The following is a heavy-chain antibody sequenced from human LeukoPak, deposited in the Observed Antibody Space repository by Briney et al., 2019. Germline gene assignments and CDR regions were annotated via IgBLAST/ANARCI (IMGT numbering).Heavy chain of an antibody. V-gene: IGHV4-34*01. CDR2: INHSGST. J-gene: IGHJ4*02. CDR1: GGSFSGYY. Sequence: SETLSLTCAVYGGSFSGYYWSWFRQPPGKGLEWLGEINHSGSTNYNPSLKSRVTISVDTSKNQFSLKLSSVTAADTAVYYCARGRSSGYSSPFDYWGQGTLVTVSS. CDR3: ARGRSSGYSSPFDY. D-gene: IGHD3-22*01.